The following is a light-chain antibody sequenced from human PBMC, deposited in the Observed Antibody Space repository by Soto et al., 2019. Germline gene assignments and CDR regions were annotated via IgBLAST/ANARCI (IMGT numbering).Light chain of an antibody. V-gene: IGLV1-40*01. CDR3: QSYDSSLSGWV. CDR1: SSKIGAGYD. Sequence: QSVLTPPPSVFGAPGQRGTISCTGGSSKIGAGYDVHWYQQLPGTAPKLLIYGNSNRPSGVPDRFSGSKSGTSASLAITGLQAEDEADYYCQSYDSSLSGWVFGGGTQLTVL. CDR2: GNS. J-gene: IGLJ3*02.